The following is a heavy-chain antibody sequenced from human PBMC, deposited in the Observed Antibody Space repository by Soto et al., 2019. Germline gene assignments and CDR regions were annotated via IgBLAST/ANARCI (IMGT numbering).Heavy chain of an antibody. Sequence: EVQLVESGGGLVQPGGSLRLSCADSEFTFTAYSMNWVRQAPGKGLEWVSYISSSSSTTYYADSVKGRFTISRDNAKNSLYLQMNSLSDEDTAVYYSVRDAGPWGYWGQGTLVTVSS. CDR3: VRDAGPWGY. CDR2: ISSSSSTT. D-gene: IGHD3-16*01. J-gene: IGHJ4*02. CDR1: EFTFTAYS. V-gene: IGHV3-48*02.